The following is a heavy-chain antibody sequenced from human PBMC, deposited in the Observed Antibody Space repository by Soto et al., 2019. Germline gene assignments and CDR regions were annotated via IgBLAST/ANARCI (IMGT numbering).Heavy chain of an antibody. D-gene: IGHD4-17*01. CDR3: VMGVDYGDLERFDG. CDR1: GYSFTDYK. CDR2: VDPNGGGS. Sequence: ASVKVSCKTSGYSFTDYKLHWVRHAPGQGLEWMGWVDPNGGGSNSAQKFQGSVTMTWDTSITTAYLDLTRLTTNDTATYFCVMGVDYGDLERFDGWGQGTLVPVSS. J-gene: IGHJ1*01. V-gene: IGHV1-2*04.